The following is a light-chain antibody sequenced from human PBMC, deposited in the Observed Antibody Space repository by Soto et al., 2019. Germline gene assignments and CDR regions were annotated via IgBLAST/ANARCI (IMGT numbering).Light chain of an antibody. CDR1: QSVSSSY. CDR3: QQYGSSPQWT. V-gene: IGKV3-20*01. CDR2: GAS. J-gene: IGKJ1*01. Sequence: EIVLTQSPGTLSLSPGERATLSCRASQSVSSSYLAWYQQKPGQAPGLLIYGASSRATGIPDRFSGSGSGTDFTLTISRLEPEDFAVYYCQQYGSSPQWTFGQGTKVDIK.